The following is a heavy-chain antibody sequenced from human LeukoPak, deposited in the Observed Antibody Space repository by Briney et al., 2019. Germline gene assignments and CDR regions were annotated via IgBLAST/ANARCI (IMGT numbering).Heavy chain of an antibody. V-gene: IGHV3-23*01. D-gene: IGHD2-2*01. Sequence: GGSLRLSCAASGFTFSSFAMSWVRQAPGKGLEWVSTISGSGGSTYYADSVKGRFTISRDNSKNTLYLQMNSLRAEDTAVYYCAKDQELSGIVVVPAAIGGFDYWGQGTLVTVSS. J-gene: IGHJ4*02. CDR2: ISGSGGST. CDR1: GFTFSSFA. CDR3: AKDQELSGIVVVPAAIGGFDY.